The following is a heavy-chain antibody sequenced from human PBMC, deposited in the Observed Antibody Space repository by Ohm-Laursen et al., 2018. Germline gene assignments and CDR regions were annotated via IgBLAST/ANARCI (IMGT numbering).Heavy chain of an antibody. Sequence: GASVKVSCKASGYTFSSYDIIWVRQASGQGPVWMGWMNPNSHNTGYARKFRGRVSMTSDSSIITGYMELYSLTSEDTATYYCARAVRYQLLSDPWGQGTLVTVSS. V-gene: IGHV1-8*01. J-gene: IGHJ5*02. CDR2: MNPNSHNT. CDR1: GYTFSSYD. D-gene: IGHD4-23*01. CDR3: ARAVRYQLLSDP.